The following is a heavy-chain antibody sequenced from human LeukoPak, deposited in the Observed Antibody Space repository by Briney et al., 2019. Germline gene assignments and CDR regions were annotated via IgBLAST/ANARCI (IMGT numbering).Heavy chain of an antibody. J-gene: IGHJ3*02. CDR3: AKLVVTAIQDAFDI. D-gene: IGHD2-21*02. V-gene: IGHV4-59*01. Sequence: SETLSLTCTVSGGSISSYYWSWIRQPPGKGLEWIGYIYYSGSTNYNPSLKSRVTISVDTSKNQFSLKLSSVTAADTAVYYCAKLVVTAIQDAFDIWGQGTMVTVSS. CDR2: IYYSGST. CDR1: GGSISSYY.